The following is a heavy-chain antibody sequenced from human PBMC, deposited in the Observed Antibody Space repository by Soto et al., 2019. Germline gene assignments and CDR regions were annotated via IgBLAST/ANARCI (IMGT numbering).Heavy chain of an antibody. CDR3: ARGHYDFVWWSRSGGNYYYGMDV. CDR1: GYTFTSYY. V-gene: IGHV1-46*01. CDR2: INPSGGST. Sequence: GASVKVSCKASGYTFTSYYMHWVRQAPGQGLEWMGIINPSGGSTSYAQKFQGRVTMTRDTSTSTVYMELSSLRSEDTAVYYCARGHYDFVWWSRSGGNYYYGMDVWGQGTTVTGSS. D-gene: IGHD3-16*01. J-gene: IGHJ6*02.